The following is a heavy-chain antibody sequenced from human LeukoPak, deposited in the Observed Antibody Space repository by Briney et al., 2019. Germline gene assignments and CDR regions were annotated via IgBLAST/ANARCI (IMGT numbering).Heavy chain of an antibody. D-gene: IGHD3-22*01. CDR2: ISGSGGST. V-gene: IGHV3-23*01. CDR1: GFSLSNYA. Sequence: GGSLRLSCVSSGFSLSNYAMSWVRQAPGKGLEWVSSISGSGGSTHYADSVKGRFTISRDKTKNTLYLQMNSLRAEDTAVYYCAKSAYYDASGYYREYYFDYWGQGTLVTVSS. J-gene: IGHJ4*02. CDR3: AKSAYYDASGYYREYYFDY.